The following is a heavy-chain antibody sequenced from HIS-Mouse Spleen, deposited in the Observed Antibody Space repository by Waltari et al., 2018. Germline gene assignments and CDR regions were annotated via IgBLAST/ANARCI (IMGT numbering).Heavy chain of an antibody. CDR2: ISYDGSNK. CDR3: ARDHRNNWAIRD. V-gene: IGHV3-30-3*01. D-gene: IGHD1-20*01. Sequence: QVQLVESGGGGVQPGRSLKLPCAASGFTFSLLVMPWVRQAPGKGLEWVAVISYDGSNKYYADSVKGRFTISRDNSKNTLYLQMNSLRAEDTAVYYCARDHRNNWAIRDWGQGTLVTVSS. J-gene: IGHJ4*02. CDR1: GFTFSLLV.